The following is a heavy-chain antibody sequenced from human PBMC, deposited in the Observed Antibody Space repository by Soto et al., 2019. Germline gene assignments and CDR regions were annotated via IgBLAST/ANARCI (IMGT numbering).Heavy chain of an antibody. V-gene: IGHV3-23*01. CDR3: AKAPVGHYYDSSGYYSTVDFDY. Sequence: GGSLRLSCAASGFTFSSYAMSWVRQAPGKGLEWVSAISGSGGSTYYADSVKGRFTISRDNSKNTLYLQMNSLRAEDTAVYYCAKAPVGHYYDSSGYYSTVDFDYWGQGTLVTVSS. CDR1: GFTFSSYA. CDR2: ISGSGGST. D-gene: IGHD3-22*01. J-gene: IGHJ4*02.